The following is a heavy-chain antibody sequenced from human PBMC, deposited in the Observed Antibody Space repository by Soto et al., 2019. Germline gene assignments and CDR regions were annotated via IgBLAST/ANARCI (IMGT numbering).Heavy chain of an antibody. V-gene: IGHV3-23*01. Sequence: GGSLRLSCTASGFTFSNYAMSWVRQAPGKGLEWVSAITRTDSTYYADSVKGRFTISRDNSRNTLYLQMNSLGAEDAALYYCARTGDYLVDYWGQGTLVTVSS. CDR3: ARTGDYLVDY. D-gene: IGHD7-27*01. CDR1: GFTFSNYA. J-gene: IGHJ4*02. CDR2: ITRTDST.